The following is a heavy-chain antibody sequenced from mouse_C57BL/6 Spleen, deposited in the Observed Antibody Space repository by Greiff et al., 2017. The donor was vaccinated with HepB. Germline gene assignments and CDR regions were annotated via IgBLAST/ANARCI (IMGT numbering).Heavy chain of an antibody. Sequence: QVQLQQPGAELVKPGASVKLSCKASGYTFTSYWMQWVKQRPGQGLEWIGEIDPSDSYTNYNQKFKGKATLTVDTSSSTAYMQLSSLTSEDSAVYYCASSVFITTLSALDYFAMRCWGQGTSVIVSS. D-gene: IGHD1-1*01. V-gene: IGHV1-50*01. CDR2: IDPSDSYT. CDR1: GYTFTSYW. CDR3: ASSVFITTLSALDYFAMRC. J-gene: IGHJ4*01.